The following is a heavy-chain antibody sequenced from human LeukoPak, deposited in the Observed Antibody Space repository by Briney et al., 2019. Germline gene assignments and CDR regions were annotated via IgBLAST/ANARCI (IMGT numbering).Heavy chain of an antibody. Sequence: SQTLSLTCTISGGSFSSGGYYWSWIRQHPGKGLEWIGYIYYSGRTYYNPSLKSRVTISVDTSKNQFSLKLSSVTAADTAVYHCARVRDGDYGYIGFDPWGQGALVTVSS. CDR2: IYYSGRT. CDR1: GGSFSSGGYY. J-gene: IGHJ5*02. D-gene: IGHD4-17*01. V-gene: IGHV4-31*03. CDR3: ARVRDGDYGYIGFDP.